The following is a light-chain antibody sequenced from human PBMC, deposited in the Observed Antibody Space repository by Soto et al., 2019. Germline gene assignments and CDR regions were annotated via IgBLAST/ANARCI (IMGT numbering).Light chain of an antibody. V-gene: IGKV1-12*01. CDR1: QHISSW. J-gene: IGKJ4*01. CDR2: AVS. CDR3: QRAKSFPLA. Sequence: DIQMTQSPSSVSASAGDRVTITCRASQHISSWLAWYQQKPGRAPKLLIYAVSTLQSGVPSRFSGSGSGTDFSLTITSLQPDDSATYYCQRAKSFPLAFGGGTKVEIK.